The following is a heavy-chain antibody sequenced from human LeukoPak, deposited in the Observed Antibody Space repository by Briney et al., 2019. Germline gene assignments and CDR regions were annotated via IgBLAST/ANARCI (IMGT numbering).Heavy chain of an antibody. CDR2: INGDGSST. V-gene: IGHV3-74*01. Sequence: GGSLRLSCTASAFTFSSYWMHWVRQPPGKGLVWVSRINGDGSSTSYADAVKGRFTISRDNAKNTLYLQMNSLGAEDTAVYYCAKSAVVRGTTGTFDYWGQGRLVSVCS. D-gene: IGHD3-10*01. J-gene: IGHJ4*02. CDR3: AKSAVVRGTTGTFDY. CDR1: AFTFSSYW.